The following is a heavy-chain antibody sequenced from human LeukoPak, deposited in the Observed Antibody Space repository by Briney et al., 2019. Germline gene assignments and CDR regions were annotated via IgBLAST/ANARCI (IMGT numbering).Heavy chain of an antibody. J-gene: IGHJ4*02. D-gene: IGHD7-27*01. CDR1: GGSISTYF. CDR3: ARGFRGDNFDY. Sequence: SETLSLTCTVSGGSISTYFWSWIRQPPGKGLEWIGYIYYSGSTNYNPSLKSRVTISVDTSKNQFSLKLSSVTAADTAVYFCARGFRGDNFDYWGQGTLVTVSS. V-gene: IGHV4-59*08. CDR2: IYYSGST.